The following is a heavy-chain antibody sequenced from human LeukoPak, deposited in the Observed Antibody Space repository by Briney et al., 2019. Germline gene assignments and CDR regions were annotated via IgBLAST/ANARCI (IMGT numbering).Heavy chain of an antibody. CDR1: GFTVSSNY. D-gene: IGHD3-22*01. Sequence: GGSLRLSCAASGFTVSSNYMSWVRQAPGKGLEWVSVIYSGGTTSYADSVKGRFTISRDNSKNTLYLQMNSLRAEDTAVYYCAKKDDYDGRLYWGQGTLVTVSS. V-gene: IGHV3-53*01. CDR3: AKKDDYDGRLY. J-gene: IGHJ4*02. CDR2: IYSGGTT.